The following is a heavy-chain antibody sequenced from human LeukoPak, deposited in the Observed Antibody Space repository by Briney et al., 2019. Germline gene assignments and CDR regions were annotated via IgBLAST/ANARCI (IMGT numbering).Heavy chain of an antibody. CDR1: GYTFTSYG. V-gene: IGHV1-18*01. CDR3: ARGPSSGSYPALNWFDP. Sequence: ASVKVSCKASGYTFTSYGISWVRQAPGQGLEWMGWISAYNGNTNYAQKLQGRVTMTTDTSTSTAYMELRSLRSDDTAVYYCARGPSSGSYPALNWFDPWGQGTLVTVSS. CDR2: ISAYNGNT. D-gene: IGHD1-26*01. J-gene: IGHJ5*02.